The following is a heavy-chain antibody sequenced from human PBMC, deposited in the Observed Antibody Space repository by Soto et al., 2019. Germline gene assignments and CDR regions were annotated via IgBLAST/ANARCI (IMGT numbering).Heavy chain of an antibody. J-gene: IGHJ4*02. Sequence: ASVKVSCKVSGYTLTELSMHWVRQAPGKGLEWMGGFDPEDGETIYAQKFQGRVTMTEDTSTDTAYMELSSLRSEDTAVYYCATAPHGTGTIGFLIVPVDYWGQGTLVTVSS. CDR3: ATAPHGTGTIGFLIVPVDY. CDR2: FDPEDGET. V-gene: IGHV1-24*01. CDR1: GYTLTELS. D-gene: IGHD1-7*01.